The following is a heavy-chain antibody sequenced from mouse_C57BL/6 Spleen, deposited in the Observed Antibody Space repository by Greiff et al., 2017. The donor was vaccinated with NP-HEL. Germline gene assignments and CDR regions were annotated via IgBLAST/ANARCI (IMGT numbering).Heavy chain of an antibody. J-gene: IGHJ3*01. V-gene: IGHV5-4*01. CDR1: GFTFSSYA. Sequence: EVQLVESGGGLVKPGGSLKLSCAASGFTFSSYAMSWVRQTPEKRLEWVATISDGGSYTYYPDNVKGRFTISRDNAKNNLYLQMSHLKSEDTAMYYCARDRGSRGFAYWGQGTLVTVSA. D-gene: IGHD3-1*01. CDR2: ISDGGSYT. CDR3: ARDRGSRGFAY.